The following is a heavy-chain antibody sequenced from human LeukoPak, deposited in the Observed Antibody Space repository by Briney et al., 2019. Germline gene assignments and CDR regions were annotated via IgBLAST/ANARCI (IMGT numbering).Heavy chain of an antibody. D-gene: IGHD3-22*01. CDR1: GYTFTSYG. Sequence: ASVKVSFKASGYTFTSYGISWVRQAPGQGLEWMGWISAYNGNTNYAQKLQGRVTMTTDTSTSTAYMELRRLRSDDTAVYYCARDGITMIVEGYYYYGMDVWGQGTTVTVSS. CDR3: ARDGITMIVEGYYYYGMDV. V-gene: IGHV1-18*01. J-gene: IGHJ6*02. CDR2: ISAYNGNT.